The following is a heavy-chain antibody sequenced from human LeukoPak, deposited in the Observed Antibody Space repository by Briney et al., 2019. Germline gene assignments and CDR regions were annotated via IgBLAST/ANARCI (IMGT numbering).Heavy chain of an antibody. Sequence: TGGSLRLSCAASGFTFSSYGMHWVRQAPGKGLEWVAIISSDGTNKYYADSVKGRFTISRDNSKNTLYLQMSSLRAEDTAMYYCAKDRGSSWFTPFDHWGQGTLVTVSS. CDR2: ISSDGTNK. CDR1: GFTFSSYG. V-gene: IGHV3-30*18. CDR3: AKDRGSSWFTPFDH. D-gene: IGHD6-13*01. J-gene: IGHJ4*02.